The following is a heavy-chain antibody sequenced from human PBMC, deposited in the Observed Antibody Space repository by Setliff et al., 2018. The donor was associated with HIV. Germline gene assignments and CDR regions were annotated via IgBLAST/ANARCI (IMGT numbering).Heavy chain of an antibody. CDR1: GGSFSGYY. J-gene: IGHJ3*02. CDR3: ASRLRWSQDGTFDI. D-gene: IGHD4-17*01. CDR2: VNHSRRS. Sequence: PSETLSLTCAVYGGSFSGYYWSWLRQPPGKGLEWIGEVNHSRRSNYNPSLKSRVAISVDMSKNQFSLRLSSVSAADMAVYYCASRLRWSQDGTFDIWGQGTMVTVSS. V-gene: IGHV4-34*01.